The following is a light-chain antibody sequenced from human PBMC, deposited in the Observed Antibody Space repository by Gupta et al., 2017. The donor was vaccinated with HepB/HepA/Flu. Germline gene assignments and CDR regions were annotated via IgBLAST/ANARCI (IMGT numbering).Light chain of an antibody. CDR1: QSIRSY. CDR3: QQSYTIRT. Sequence: DIQMTQSPSSLSASVGDRVTLTCRASQSIRSYLNWYQQKPGKAPKLLIYAASSLERGVPSRFSGSGAGTDFTLTSTRLQHEDCASYYCQQSYTIRTFGGGTKVAIK. CDR2: AAS. J-gene: IGKJ4*01. V-gene: IGKV1-39*01.